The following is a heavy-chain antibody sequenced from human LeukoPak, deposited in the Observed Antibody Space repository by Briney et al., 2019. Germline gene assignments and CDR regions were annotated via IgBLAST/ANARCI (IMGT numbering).Heavy chain of an antibody. J-gene: IGHJ5*02. CDR3: ARQYSYGYNWFDP. CDR1: GGSISSYY. Sequence: SETLSLTCTVSGGSISSYYWSWIRQPPGKGLEWIGYIYYSGSTSYNPSLKSRVTISVDTSKNQFSLKLSSVTAADTAVYYCARQYSYGYNWFDPWGQGTLVTVSS. D-gene: IGHD5-18*01. CDR2: IYYSGST. V-gene: IGHV4-59*08.